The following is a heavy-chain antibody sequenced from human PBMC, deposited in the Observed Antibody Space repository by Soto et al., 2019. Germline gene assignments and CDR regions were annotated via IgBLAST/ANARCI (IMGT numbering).Heavy chain of an antibody. CDR3: TTSNRITMVRGVIMVYFQH. Sequence: EVQLVESGGGLVKPGGSLRLSCAASGFTFSNAWMSWVRQAPGKGLEWVGRIKSKTDGGTTDYAAPVKGRFTISRDDSKNTLYLQMNSLKTEDTAVYYCTTSNRITMVRGVIMVYFQHWGQGTLVTVSS. D-gene: IGHD3-10*01. J-gene: IGHJ1*01. CDR2: IKSKTDGGTT. V-gene: IGHV3-15*01. CDR1: GFTFSNAW.